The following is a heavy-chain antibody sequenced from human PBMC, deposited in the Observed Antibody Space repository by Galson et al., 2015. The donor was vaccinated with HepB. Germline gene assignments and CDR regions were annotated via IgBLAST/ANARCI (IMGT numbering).Heavy chain of an antibody. CDR1: GFTFSSYS. V-gene: IGHV3-21*01. CDR3: ARDQIAVAGTDY. D-gene: IGHD6-19*01. J-gene: IGHJ4*02. Sequence: SLRLSCAASGFTFSSYSMNWVRQAPGKGLEWVSSISSSSSYIYYADSVKGRFTISRDNAKNSLYLQMNSLRAEDTAVYYCARDQIAVAGTDYWGQGTLVTVSS. CDR2: ISSSSSYI.